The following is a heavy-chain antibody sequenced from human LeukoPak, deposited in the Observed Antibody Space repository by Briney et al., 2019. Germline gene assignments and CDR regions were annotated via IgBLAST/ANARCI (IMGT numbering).Heavy chain of an antibody. CDR3: ATTIRGTYSSSNDY. CDR1: GFTFSSYS. CDR2: ISSSSSTI. D-gene: IGHD6-6*01. J-gene: IGHJ4*02. V-gene: IGHV3-48*01. Sequence: GGSLRLSCAASGFTFSSYSMNWVRQAPGKGLEWVSYISSSSSTIYYADSVKGRFTISRDNAKNSLYLQMNSLRAEDTAVYYCATTIRGTYSSSNDYWGQGTLVTVSS.